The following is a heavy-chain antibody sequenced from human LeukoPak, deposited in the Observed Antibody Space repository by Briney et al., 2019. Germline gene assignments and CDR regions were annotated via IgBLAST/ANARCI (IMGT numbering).Heavy chain of an antibody. CDR1: GFTFSSYS. Sequence: GGSLRLSCAASGFTFSSYSMNWVRQAPGKGLEWVSYISSSSSTIYYADSVKGRFTISRDNSKNTLYLQMNSLRAEDTAVYYCAKDRLRYFDWLLQDLDYWGQGTLVTVSS. D-gene: IGHD3-9*01. J-gene: IGHJ4*02. V-gene: IGHV3-48*01. CDR2: ISSSSSTI. CDR3: AKDRLRYFDWLLQDLDY.